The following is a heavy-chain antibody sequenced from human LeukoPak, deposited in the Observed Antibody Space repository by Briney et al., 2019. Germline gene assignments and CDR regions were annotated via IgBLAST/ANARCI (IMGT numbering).Heavy chain of an antibody. CDR2: ISSSGSTI. Sequence: GGSLRLSCAASGFTFSSYEMNWVRQAPGKGLEWVSYISSSGSTIYYADSVKGRFTISRDNAKNSLYLQMNSLRAEDTAVYYCARESQSSGATDYWGQGTLVTVSS. CDR3: ARESQSSGATDY. D-gene: IGHD6-19*01. V-gene: IGHV3-48*03. J-gene: IGHJ4*02. CDR1: GFTFSSYE.